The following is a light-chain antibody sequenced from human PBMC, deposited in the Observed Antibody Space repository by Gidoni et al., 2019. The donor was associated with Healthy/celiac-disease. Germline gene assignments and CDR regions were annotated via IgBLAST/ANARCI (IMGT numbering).Light chain of an antibody. J-gene: IGKJ4*01. Sequence: DIQMTQSPSSLSASVGDRVTITCRASQSISSYLNWYQQKPGKAPKLLIYAASSLQSGVPSRFSGSGSGTDFTLTISSLLPEDFATYYCQQSSRTPVTFGGGTPVEIK. CDR1: QSISSY. CDR3: QQSSRTPVT. V-gene: IGKV1-39*01. CDR2: AAS.